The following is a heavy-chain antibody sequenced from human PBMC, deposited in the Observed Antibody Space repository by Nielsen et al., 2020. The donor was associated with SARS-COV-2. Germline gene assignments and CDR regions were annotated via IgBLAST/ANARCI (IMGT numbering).Heavy chain of an antibody. J-gene: IGHJ2*01. V-gene: IGHV3-9*01. CDR1: GFTFDDYA. CDR3: ATGGGDYGDYNYFDL. CDR2: ISWSSGSI. D-gene: IGHD4-17*01. Sequence: SLKISCAASGFTFDDYAMHWVRQAPGKGLEWVSGISWSSGSIGYADSVKGRFTISRDNAKNSLYLQMNSLRAEDTALYYCATGGGDYGDYNYFDLWGRGTLVTVSS.